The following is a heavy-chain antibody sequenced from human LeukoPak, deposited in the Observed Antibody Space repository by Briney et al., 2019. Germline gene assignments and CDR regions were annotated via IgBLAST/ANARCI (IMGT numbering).Heavy chain of an antibody. D-gene: IGHD6-19*01. J-gene: IGHJ3*02. CDR3: ARAIAVADAFDI. Sequence: GGSLRLSCTASGFTFGDYAMSWVRQAPGKGLEWVSSISSSSSYIYYADSVKGRFTISRDNAKNSLYLQMNSLRAEDTAVYYCARAIAVADAFDIWGQGTMVTVSS. CDR2: ISSSSSYI. V-gene: IGHV3-21*01. CDR1: GFTFGDYA.